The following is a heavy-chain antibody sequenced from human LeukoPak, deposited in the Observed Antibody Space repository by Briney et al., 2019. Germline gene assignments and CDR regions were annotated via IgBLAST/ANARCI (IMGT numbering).Heavy chain of an antibody. CDR1: GFTLSSYS. D-gene: IGHD3-10*01. CDR2: ISRSSAYI. V-gene: IGHV3-21*01. Sequence: GGSLRLSCAASGFTLSSYSMNWVRQAPGKGLEWVSSISRSSAYIYYADSVKGRFTISRDNAKNSLYLQMNSLRAEDTAVYYCARDVGSRGSGTVYYFDHWGQGTLVTVSS. CDR3: ARDVGSRGSGTVYYFDH. J-gene: IGHJ4*02.